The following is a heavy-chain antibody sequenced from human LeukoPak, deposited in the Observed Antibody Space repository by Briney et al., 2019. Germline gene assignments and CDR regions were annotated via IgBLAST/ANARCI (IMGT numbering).Heavy chain of an antibody. J-gene: IGHJ5*02. CDR1: GYTFTNYG. Sequence: ASVKVSCKASGYTFTNYGISWVRQAPGQGLEWMGWINAYNGDTNYAQKLQGRVTMTTVTSTSTAYMELRSLRSDDTAVYYCARTPGGSRTNWFDPWGQGTLVTVSS. CDR2: INAYNGDT. V-gene: IGHV1-18*01. D-gene: IGHD3-16*01. CDR3: ARTPGGSRTNWFDP.